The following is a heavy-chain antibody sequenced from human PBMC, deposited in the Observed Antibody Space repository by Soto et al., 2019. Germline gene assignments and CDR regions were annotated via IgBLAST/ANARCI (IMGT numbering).Heavy chain of an antibody. CDR2: IYYSGST. CDR1: GGSISSGDYY. D-gene: IGHD3-22*01. CDR3: ARGRLIPNYYDSSGYTY. V-gene: IGHV4-30-4*01. J-gene: IGHJ4*02. Sequence: QVQLQESGPGLVKPSQTLSLTCTVSGGSISSGDYYWSWIRQPPGKGLEWIGYIYYSGSTYYNPSLKSRVTISVDTSKNQLSLKLSSVTAADTAVYYCARGRLIPNYYDSSGYTYWGQGTLVTVSS.